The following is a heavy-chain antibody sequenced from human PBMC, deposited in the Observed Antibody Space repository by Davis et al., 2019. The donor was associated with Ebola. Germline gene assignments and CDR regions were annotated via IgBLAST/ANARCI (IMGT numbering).Heavy chain of an antibody. CDR2: IYPGDSDT. CDR1: GYSFTSYW. J-gene: IGHJ3*02. D-gene: IGHD2-8*02. Sequence: GESPKISCKGSGYSFTSYWIDWVRQMPGKGLEWMGIIYPGDSDTRYSPSFQGQVTISAVKSISTAYLQWSSLKASDTAMYYCASLRRTITGMDDGFDIWGQGTMVTVSS. V-gene: IGHV5-51*01. CDR3: ASLRRTITGMDDGFDI.